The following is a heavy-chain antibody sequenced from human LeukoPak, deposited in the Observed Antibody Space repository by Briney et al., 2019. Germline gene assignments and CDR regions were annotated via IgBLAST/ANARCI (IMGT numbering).Heavy chain of an antibody. J-gene: IGHJ3*02. CDR1: GGSFSGYY. CDR3: ARGYYYDSSGYQHDAFDI. Sequence: SQTLSLTCAVYGGSFSGYYWSWIRQPPGKGLEWIGEINHSGSTNYNPSLKSRVTISVDTSKNQFSLKLSSVTAADTAVYYCARGYYYDSSGYQHDAFDIWGQGTMVTVSS. D-gene: IGHD3-22*01. V-gene: IGHV4-34*01. CDR2: INHSGST.